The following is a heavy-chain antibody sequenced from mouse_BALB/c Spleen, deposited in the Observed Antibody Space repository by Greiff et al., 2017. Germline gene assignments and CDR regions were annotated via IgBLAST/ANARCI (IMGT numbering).Heavy chain of an antibody. CDR3: ARITTGYFDY. V-gene: IGHV5-17*02. CDR2: ISSGSSTI. J-gene: IGHJ2*01. CDR1: GFTFSSFG. Sequence: EVQLQESGGGLVKPGGSLKLSCAASGFTFSSFGMHWVRQAPEKGLEWVAYISSGSSTIYYADTVKGRFTISRDNPKNTLFLQMTSLRSEDTAMYYCARITTGYFDYWGQGTTLTVSS. D-gene: IGHD1-1*01.